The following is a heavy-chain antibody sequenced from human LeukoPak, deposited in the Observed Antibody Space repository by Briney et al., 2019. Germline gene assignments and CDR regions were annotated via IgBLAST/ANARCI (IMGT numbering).Heavy chain of an antibody. CDR1: GFTFSYFW. J-gene: IGHJ4*02. Sequence: GGSLRLSCAASGFTFSYFWMSWVRQAPGKGLEWVANINLDGTERHYAGSVKGRFTISRDNARKSLYLQMNSLRDEDTAVYYCARDNVGATPFDYWGQGTLVTVSS. CDR2: INLDGTER. CDR3: ARDNVGATPFDY. V-gene: IGHV3-7*05. D-gene: IGHD1-26*01.